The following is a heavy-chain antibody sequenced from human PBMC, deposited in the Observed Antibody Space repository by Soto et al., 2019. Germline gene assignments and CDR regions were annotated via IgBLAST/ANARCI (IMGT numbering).Heavy chain of an antibody. CDR2: IYYSGST. CDR3: ARGPHCSSTSCYVTSRDNWFDP. Sequence: SETLSLTCTVSGGSISSGGYYWSWIRQHPGKGLEWIGYIYYSGSTYYNPSLKSRVTISVDTSKNQYSLKLSSVTAADTAVYYCARGPHCSSTSCYVTSRDNWFDPRGQGTLVTVSS. V-gene: IGHV4-31*03. J-gene: IGHJ5*02. CDR1: GGSISSGGYY. D-gene: IGHD2-2*01.